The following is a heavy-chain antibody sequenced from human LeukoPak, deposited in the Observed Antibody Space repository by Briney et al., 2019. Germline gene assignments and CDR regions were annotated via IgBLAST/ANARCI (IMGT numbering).Heavy chain of an antibody. CDR2: ISGDGGST. J-gene: IGHJ5*02. V-gene: IGHV3-43*02. CDR3: AKDSLYDFWSGFLAP. D-gene: IGHD3-3*01. CDR1: GFTIYDYA. Sequence: GGSLRLSCAASGFTIYDYAMHWVRQAPGKGLEWVSLISGDGGSTYYADSVKGRFTISRDNSKNSLYLQMNSLRTEDTALYYCAKDSLYDFWSGFLAPWGQGTLVTVSS.